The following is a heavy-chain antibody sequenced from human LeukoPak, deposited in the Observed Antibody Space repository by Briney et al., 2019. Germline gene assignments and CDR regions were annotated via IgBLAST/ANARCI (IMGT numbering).Heavy chain of an antibody. V-gene: IGHV3-30*04. CDR3: ARAGIAVAGPFDY. Sequence: GGSLRLSCAASGFTFSSYAIHWVRQAPGKGLEWGAVISYDGSNKYYADSVKGRFTISRDNSKNTLYLQMNSLRAEDTAVYYCARAGIAVAGPFDYWGQGTLVTVSS. CDR2: ISYDGSNK. D-gene: IGHD6-19*01. J-gene: IGHJ4*02. CDR1: GFTFSSYA.